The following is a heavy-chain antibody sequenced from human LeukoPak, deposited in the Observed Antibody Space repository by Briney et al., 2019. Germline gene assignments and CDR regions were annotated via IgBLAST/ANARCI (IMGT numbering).Heavy chain of an antibody. CDR1: GFTFSSYA. D-gene: IGHD2-21*02. Sequence: GGSLRLSCAASGFTFSSYAMSWVRQAPGKGLEWVSAISGSGGSTYYADSVKGRFTISTDNSKNTLYLQMNSLRAEDTAVYYCAKGHCGGDCYEYYFDYWGQGTLVTVSS. J-gene: IGHJ4*02. V-gene: IGHV3-23*01. CDR3: AKGHCGGDCYEYYFDY. CDR2: ISGSGGST.